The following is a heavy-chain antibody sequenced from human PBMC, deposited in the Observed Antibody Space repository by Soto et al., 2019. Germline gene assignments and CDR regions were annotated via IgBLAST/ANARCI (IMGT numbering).Heavy chain of an antibody. V-gene: IGHV4-34*01. J-gene: IGHJ4*02. CDR3: ARQAYDSSGYYYFDY. CDR1: GGSFSGYY. Sequence: QVQLQQWGAGLLKPSETLSLTCAVYGGSFSGYYWSWIRQPPGKGLEWIGEINHSGSTNYNPSLNSRVTIXADLSXXQSSLKLSSVTAADTAVYYCARQAYDSSGYYYFDYWGQGTLVTVSS. D-gene: IGHD3-22*01. CDR2: INHSGST.